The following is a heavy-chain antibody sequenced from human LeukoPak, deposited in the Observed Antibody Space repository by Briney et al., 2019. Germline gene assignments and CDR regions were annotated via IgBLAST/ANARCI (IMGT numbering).Heavy chain of an antibody. CDR2: ISSSSSYT. D-gene: IGHD6-13*01. Sequence: EGSLRLSCAASGFTFSDYYMSWIRQAPGKGLEWVSYISSSSSYTNYADSVKGRFTISRDNAKNSLYLQMNSLRAEDTAVYYCARGGIEDWFDPWGQGTLVTVSS. CDR1: GFTFSDYY. V-gene: IGHV3-11*06. J-gene: IGHJ5*02. CDR3: ARGGIEDWFDP.